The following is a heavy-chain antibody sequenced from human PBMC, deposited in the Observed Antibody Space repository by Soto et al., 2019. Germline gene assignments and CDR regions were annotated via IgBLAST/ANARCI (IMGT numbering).Heavy chain of an antibody. CDR2: IYWDDDK. Sequence: QITLKESGPTLVKPTQTLTLTCTFSGFSLSTSGVGVGWIRQPPGKALEWLALIYWDDDKRYSPSLKSRLTITKATSKNQVVLTMTNMDPVDTATYYCARVDSSSWYRYYYYYYGMDVWGQGTTVTVSS. D-gene: IGHD6-13*01. J-gene: IGHJ6*02. CDR1: GFSLSTSGVG. V-gene: IGHV2-5*02. CDR3: ARVDSSSWYRYYYYYYGMDV.